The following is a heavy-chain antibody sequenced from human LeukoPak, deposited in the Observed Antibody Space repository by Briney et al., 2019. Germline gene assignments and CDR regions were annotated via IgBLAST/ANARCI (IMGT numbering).Heavy chain of an antibody. CDR3: ATVPDTAMVEGAFDI. J-gene: IGHJ3*02. D-gene: IGHD5-18*01. CDR1: GYTFTSYY. CDR2: INPSGGST. V-gene: IGHV1-46*01. Sequence: ASVKVSCKAPGYTFTSYYMHWVRQAPGQGLEWMGIINPSGGSTSYAQKFQGRVTMTRDTSTSTVYMELSSLRSEDTAVYYCATVPDTAMVEGAFDIWGQGTMVTVSS.